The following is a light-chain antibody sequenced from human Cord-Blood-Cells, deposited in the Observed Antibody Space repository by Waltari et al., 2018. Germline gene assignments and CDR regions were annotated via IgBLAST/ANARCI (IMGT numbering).Light chain of an antibody. J-gene: IGKJ2*02. Sequence: DIQMTQSPSTLSASVGDRVTITCRASQSISSWLAWYQQKQGKAPKLLIYDASSLESGVPSRFSGSGSGTEFTLTISSLQPDDFATYYCQQYNSYPWTFGQGTKLEIK. V-gene: IGKV1-5*01. CDR1: QSISSW. CDR3: QQYNSYPWT. CDR2: DAS.